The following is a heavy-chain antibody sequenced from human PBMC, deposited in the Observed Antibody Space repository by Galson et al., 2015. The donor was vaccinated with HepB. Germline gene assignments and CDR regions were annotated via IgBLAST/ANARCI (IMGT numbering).Heavy chain of an antibody. D-gene: IGHD7-27*01. Sequence: SLRLSCAAYGFTFDDYAINWVRQAPGKGLEWVSGINWNGDIMGYTDSVKGRFTISRDNAKNSLYLQMNSLRVEDTALYYCVKGPKGWGPFHYWGQGTLVTVSS. CDR3: VKGPKGWGPFHY. J-gene: IGHJ4*02. CDR2: INWNGDIM. V-gene: IGHV3-9*01. CDR1: GFTFDDYA.